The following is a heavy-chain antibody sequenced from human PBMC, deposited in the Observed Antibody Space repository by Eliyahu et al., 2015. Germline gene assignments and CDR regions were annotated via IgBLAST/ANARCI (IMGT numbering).Heavy chain of an antibody. CDR1: XGSISSSRYY. D-gene: IGHD3-3*01. V-gene: IGHV4-39*01. J-gene: IGHJ5*02. Sequence: QLQLQESXPGLVKPSETLSLTCPVSXGSISSSRYYXGWIRPPPGKGMXWIGSIHXSGRTYYNPSLKSRVTISVDTSKNQXSLKLSSVTAADTTVYYCARHFDPTIFGVVIWGNWFDPWGQGTLVTVSS. CDR3: ARHFDPTIFGVVIWGNWFDP. CDR2: IHXSGRT.